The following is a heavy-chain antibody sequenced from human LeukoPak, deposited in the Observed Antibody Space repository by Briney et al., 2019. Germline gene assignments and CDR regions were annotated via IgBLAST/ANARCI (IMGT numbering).Heavy chain of an antibody. CDR3: ARLGYCSGGSCYSGGWLDP. V-gene: IGHV5-51*01. D-gene: IGHD2-15*01. Sequence: GESLKISCKGSGYSFTTYWIGWVRQMPGKRLEWMGIIYPSDSDTTYSPSFQGQVTISADKCISSAYLLCRSMKACDTAMYYCARLGYCSGGSCYSGGWLDPWGQGTLVIVSS. J-gene: IGHJ5*02. CDR2: IYPSDSDT. CDR1: GYSFTTYW.